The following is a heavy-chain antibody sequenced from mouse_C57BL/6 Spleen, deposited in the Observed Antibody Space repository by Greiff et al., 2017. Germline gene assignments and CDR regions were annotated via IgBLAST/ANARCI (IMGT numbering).Heavy chain of an antibody. CDR1: GYTFTSYT. CDR3: ARDGVDYDEDYYAMDY. V-gene: IGHV1-4*01. D-gene: IGHD2-4*01. Sequence: QVQLQQSGAELARPGASVKMSCKASGYTFTSYTMHWVKQRPGQGLEWIGYINPSSGYTKYNQKFKDKATLTADKSSSTAYMQLSSLTSEDSSVYYCARDGVDYDEDYYAMDYWGQGTSVTVSS. CDR2: INPSSGYT. J-gene: IGHJ4*01.